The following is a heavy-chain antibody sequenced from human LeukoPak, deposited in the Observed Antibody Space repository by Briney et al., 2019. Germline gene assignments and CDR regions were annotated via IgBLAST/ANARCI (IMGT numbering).Heavy chain of an antibody. CDR1: GFTFSSYS. V-gene: IGHV3-21*01. Sequence: PGGSLRLSCAASGFTFSSYSMSWVRQAPGKGLEWVSSISSSSSYIYYADSVKGRFTISRDNAKNSLYLQMNSLRAEDTAVYYCARAIVGASEVYYFDYWGQGTLVTVSS. CDR3: ARAIVGASEVYYFDY. J-gene: IGHJ4*02. CDR2: ISSSSSYI. D-gene: IGHD1-26*01.